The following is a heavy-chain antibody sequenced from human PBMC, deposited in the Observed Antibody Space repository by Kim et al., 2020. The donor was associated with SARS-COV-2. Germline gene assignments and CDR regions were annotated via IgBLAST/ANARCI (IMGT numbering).Heavy chain of an antibody. CDR1: GGSISSSNW. D-gene: IGHD3-16*02. J-gene: IGHJ4*02. Sequence: SETLSLTCAVSGGSISSSNWWSWVRQPPGKGLEWIGEIYHSGSTNYNPSLKSRVTISVDKSKNQFSLKLSSVTAADTAVYYCARDPKAAYDYIWGSYRSYYFDYWGQGTLVTVSS. CDR3: ARDPKAAYDYIWGSYRSYYFDY. CDR2: IYHSGST. V-gene: IGHV4-4*02.